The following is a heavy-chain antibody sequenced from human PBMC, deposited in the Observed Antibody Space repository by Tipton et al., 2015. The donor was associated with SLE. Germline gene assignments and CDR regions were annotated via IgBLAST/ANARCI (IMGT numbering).Heavy chain of an antibody. CDR2: IYYSGST. CDR3: ASPQDYYHRGGLDV. J-gene: IGHJ6*02. D-gene: IGHD3-22*01. CDR1: GYSISSGYY. V-gene: IGHV4-38-2*01. Sequence: AVSGYSISSGYYWGWIRQPPGKGLEWIGYIYYSGSTNYNPSLKSRVTISVDTSKNQFSLKLSSVTAADTAVYFCASPQDYYHRGGLDVWGQGTTVTVSS.